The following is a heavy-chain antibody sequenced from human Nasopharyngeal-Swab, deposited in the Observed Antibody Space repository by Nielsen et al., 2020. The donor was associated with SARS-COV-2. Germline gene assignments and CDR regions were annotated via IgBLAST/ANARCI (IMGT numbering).Heavy chain of an antibody. CDR3: AKGTVWFGES. V-gene: IGHV3-30-3*02. D-gene: IGHD3-10*01. J-gene: IGHJ5*02. CDR2: ISYDGSNK. Sequence: VRQAPGKGLEWVAVISYDGSNKYYADSVKGRFTISRDNSKNTLYLQMNSLRAEDTAVYYCAKGTVWFGESWGQGTLVTVSS.